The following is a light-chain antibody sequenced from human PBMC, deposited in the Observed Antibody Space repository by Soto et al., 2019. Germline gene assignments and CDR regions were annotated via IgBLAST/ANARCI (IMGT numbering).Light chain of an antibody. CDR3: QQRYSWPIT. J-gene: IGKJ5*01. CDR2: DAS. V-gene: IGKV3-11*01. Sequence: EIVLTQSPATLSLSAGEGATLSCRASQSIGSELAWYQQKPGQAPRLVIADASNRATGIPARFSGSGSATDFTLTIRTVEPGDVGIYYCQQRYSWPITFGQGTRLEI. CDR1: QSIGSE.